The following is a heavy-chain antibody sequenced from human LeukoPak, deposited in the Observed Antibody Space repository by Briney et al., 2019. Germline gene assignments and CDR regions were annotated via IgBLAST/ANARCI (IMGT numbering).Heavy chain of an antibody. CDR1: GCSISSYY. CDR3: ARGGYDFWSGLSTTNWFDP. Sequence: PSETLSVTCTVSGCSISSYYWSWIRQPPGEGLEWIGYIYYSGSTNYNPPLTRRATTSVETSKNHLPRKLSSVTAADKAVYYCARGGYDFWSGLSTTNWFDPWGQGTLVTVSS. V-gene: IGHV4-59*01. CDR2: IYYSGST. D-gene: IGHD3-3*01. J-gene: IGHJ5*02.